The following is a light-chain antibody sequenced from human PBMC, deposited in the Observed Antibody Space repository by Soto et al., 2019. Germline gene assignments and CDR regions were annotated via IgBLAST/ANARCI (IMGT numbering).Light chain of an antibody. CDR2: DAS. J-gene: IGKJ1*01. Sequence: DIDITQSPTNLSSTTHNTATLSFRPSQSVTNNLAWYQQKPGQAPRLLIYDASNRATGIQARFSGSGSGTDFTLTISSLQSEDFAVYYCQQYNNGTPCRFGQGTKVEIK. CDR1: QSVTNN. CDR3: QQYNNGTPCR. V-gene: IGKV3D-15*01.